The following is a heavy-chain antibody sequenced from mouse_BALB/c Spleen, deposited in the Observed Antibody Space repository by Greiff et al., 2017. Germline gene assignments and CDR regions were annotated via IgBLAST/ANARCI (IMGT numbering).Heavy chain of an antibody. CDR1: GYTFTSYY. Sequence: QVQLQQSGPELVKPGASVRISCKASGYTFTSYYIHWVKQRPGQGLEWIGWIYPGNVNTKYNEKFKGKATLTADKSSSTAYMQLSSLTSEDSAVYFCARLDGYYAMDYWGQGTSVTVSS. CDR2: IYPGNVNT. CDR3: ARLDGYYAMDY. V-gene: IGHV1S56*01. J-gene: IGHJ4*01. D-gene: IGHD2-3*01.